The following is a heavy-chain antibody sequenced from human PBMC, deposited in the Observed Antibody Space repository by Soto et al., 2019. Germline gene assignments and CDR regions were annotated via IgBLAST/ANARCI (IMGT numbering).Heavy chain of an antibody. CDR3: TSTMAGAFDI. J-gene: IGHJ3*02. D-gene: IGHD3-10*01. CDR1: GFTFRNYG. Sequence: GGSLRLSCAASGFTFRNYGMNWVRRAPGKGLEWVSSIGRSSSYIYYADSVKGRFIISRDNAKNSLYLQMNRLRAEDTAVYYCTSTMAGAFDIWGQGTMVTVSS. CDR2: IGRSSSYI. V-gene: IGHV3-21*01.